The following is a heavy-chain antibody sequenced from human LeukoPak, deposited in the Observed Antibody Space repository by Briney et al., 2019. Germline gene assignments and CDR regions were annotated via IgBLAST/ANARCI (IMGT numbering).Heavy chain of an antibody. CDR1: GFTFSSSA. D-gene: IGHD2-2*01. J-gene: IGHJ6*03. V-gene: IGHV3-21*01. CDR2: INQGASHI. Sequence: GGSLRLSCAASGFTFSSSAMNWVRQAPGKGLEWVSSINQGASHIYYADSVRGRFTISRDNAKNTLYLQMNSLRAEDTAVYYCAKDYCSSTSCSNYMDVWGKGTTVTVSS. CDR3: AKDYCSSTSCSNYMDV.